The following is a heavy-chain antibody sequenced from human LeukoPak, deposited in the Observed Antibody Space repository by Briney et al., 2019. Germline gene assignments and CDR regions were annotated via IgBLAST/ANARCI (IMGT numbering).Heavy chain of an antibody. CDR1: GGSISSGSYY. Sequence: PSQALSLTCTVSGGSISSGSYYWSWIRQPAGKGLEWIGRIYTSGSTNYNPSLKNRVTISVDTSKNQFSLKLSSVTAADTAVYYCAKGSRGFWSGYYDYWGQGTLVTVSS. CDR3: AKGSRGFWSGYYDY. V-gene: IGHV4-61*02. CDR2: IYTSGST. J-gene: IGHJ4*02. D-gene: IGHD3-3*01.